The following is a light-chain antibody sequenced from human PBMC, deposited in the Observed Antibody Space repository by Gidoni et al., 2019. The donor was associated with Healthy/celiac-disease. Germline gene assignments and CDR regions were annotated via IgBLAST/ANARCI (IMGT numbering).Light chain of an antibody. CDR3: CSYAGSSTFSSLWV. J-gene: IGLJ3*02. CDR2: EVS. Sequence: QSALTQPASVSGSPGQSITISCTGTSSDVGSYNLVSWYQQHPGKAPKLMIYEVSKRPSGVSNRFSGSKSGNTASLTISGLQAEDEADYYCCSYAGSSTFSSLWVFGGGTKLTVL. CDR1: SSDVGSYNL. V-gene: IGLV2-23*02.